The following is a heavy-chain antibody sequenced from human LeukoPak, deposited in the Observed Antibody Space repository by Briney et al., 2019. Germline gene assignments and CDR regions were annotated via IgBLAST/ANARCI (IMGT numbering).Heavy chain of an antibody. CDR3: ATGGGDHILVVPAAIGYRWRLFDY. J-gene: IGHJ4*02. Sequence: NPSETLSLTCTVSGGSISSSSYYWGWIRQPPGKGLEWIGNIYYSGSTYYNPSLKSRVTISVDTSKNQFSLKLSSVNAADTAVYYCATGGGDHILVVPAAIGYRWRLFDYWGQGTLVTVSS. D-gene: IGHD2-2*02. V-gene: IGHV4-39*01. CDR2: IYYSGST. CDR1: GGSISSSSYY.